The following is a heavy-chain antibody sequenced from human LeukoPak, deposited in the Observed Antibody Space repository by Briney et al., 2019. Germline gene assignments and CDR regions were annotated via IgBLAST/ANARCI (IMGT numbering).Heavy chain of an antibody. Sequence: PSETLSLTCAVYGGSFSGYYWSWIRQPPGKGLEWIGEINHSGSTNYNPSLKSRVTISVDTSKNQFSLKLSSVTAADTAVYYCARTMLIVGATTFDYWGQGTLVTISS. J-gene: IGHJ4*02. CDR1: GGSFSGYY. V-gene: IGHV4-34*01. CDR3: ARTMLIVGATTFDY. D-gene: IGHD1-26*01. CDR2: INHSGST.